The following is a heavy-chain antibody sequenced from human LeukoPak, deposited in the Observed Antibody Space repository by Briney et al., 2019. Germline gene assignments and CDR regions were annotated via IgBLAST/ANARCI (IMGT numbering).Heavy chain of an antibody. V-gene: IGHV3-20*01. D-gene: IGHD6-19*01. Sequence: GGSLRLSCAASGFTFSSYSMSWVRQAPGKGLEWVSSINWNGGSTAYADSVKGRFTISRDNARNFPYLQMNSLRAEDTALYHCARDSRLSSRQWDAFDIWGQGTMVTVSS. CDR2: INWNGGST. CDR1: GFTFSSYS. J-gene: IGHJ3*02. CDR3: ARDSRLSSRQWDAFDI.